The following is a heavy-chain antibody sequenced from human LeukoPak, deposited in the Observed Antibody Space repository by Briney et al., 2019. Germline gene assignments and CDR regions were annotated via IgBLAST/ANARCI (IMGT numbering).Heavy chain of an antibody. V-gene: IGHV4-59*01. D-gene: IGHD3-3*01. CDR3: ARSVLRFLEWPFDY. CDR2: IYYSGST. J-gene: IGHJ4*02. CDR1: GGSISSYY. Sequence: SETLSLTCTVSGGSISSYYWSWIRQPPRKGLEWIGYIYYSGSTNYNPSLKSRVTISVDTSKNQFSLKLSSVTAADTAVYYCARSVLRFLEWPFDYWGQGTLVTVSS.